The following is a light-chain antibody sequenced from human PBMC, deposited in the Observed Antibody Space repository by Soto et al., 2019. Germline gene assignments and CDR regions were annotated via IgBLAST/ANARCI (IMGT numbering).Light chain of an antibody. J-gene: IGLJ1*01. CDR2: EVS. Sequence: QSVLTQPASVSGSPGQSITISCTGTTSDVGGYNYVSWYQQHPGKVPKLLIHEVSNRPSGVSNRFSGSKSGNTASLTISGLQAEDEADYYYLSNTSTISYGFATGTKVTVL. CDR1: TSDVGGYNY. V-gene: IGLV2-14*01. CDR3: LSNTSTISYG.